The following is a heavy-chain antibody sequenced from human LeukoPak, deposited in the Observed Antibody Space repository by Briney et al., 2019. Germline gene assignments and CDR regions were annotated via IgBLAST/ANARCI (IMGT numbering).Heavy chain of an antibody. CDR2: IKVDGSEK. CDR3: ARDRDLGGLIVDY. CDR1: GFTFNTYW. D-gene: IGHD3-10*01. J-gene: IGHJ4*02. Sequence: GGSLRLSCAASGFTFNTYWMSWVRQAPGKGLEWVANIKVDGSEKYYVDSVKGRFTISRDNAKNSLYLQMNSLRAEGTAVYYCARDRDLGGLIVDYWGQGTLVTVSS. V-gene: IGHV3-7*01.